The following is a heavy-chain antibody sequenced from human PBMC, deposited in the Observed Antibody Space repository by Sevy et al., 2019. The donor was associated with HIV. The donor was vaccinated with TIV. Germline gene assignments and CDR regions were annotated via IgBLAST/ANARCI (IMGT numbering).Heavy chain of an antibody. CDR2: IFSSGTT. D-gene: IGHD1-1*01. V-gene: IGHV4-30-4*08. CDR3: ARNGSPFVGGSFFDY. CDR1: GGSIGSGDYS. Sequence: SETLSLTCAVSGGSIGSGDYSWNWIRQPPGKGLEWIGYIFSSGTTHYNPSLTSRVAISVDTSKNQVSLRRNSVTAADTAVYYCARNGSPFVGGSFFDYWGQGTLVTVSS. J-gene: IGHJ4*02.